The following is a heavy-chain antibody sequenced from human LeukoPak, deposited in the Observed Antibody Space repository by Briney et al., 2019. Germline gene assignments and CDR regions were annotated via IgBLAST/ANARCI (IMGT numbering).Heavy chain of an antibody. CDR1: GGSISSGSYY. CDR3: ARAVERSIAAHNWFDP. D-gene: IGHD6-6*01. J-gene: IGHJ5*02. V-gene: IGHV4-61*02. Sequence: PSETLSLTCTVSGGSISSGSYYWSWIRQPAGKGLEWIGRIYTSGSTNYNPSLKSRVTISVDTSKNQFSLKLSSVTAADTAVYYCARAVERSIAAHNWFDPWGQGTLVTVSS. CDR2: IYTSGST.